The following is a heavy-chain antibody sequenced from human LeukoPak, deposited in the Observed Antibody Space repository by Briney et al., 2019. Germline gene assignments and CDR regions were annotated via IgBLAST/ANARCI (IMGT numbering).Heavy chain of an antibody. J-gene: IGHJ5*02. Sequence: ASVKVSCKASGYTFTGYYMHWVRQAPGQGLEWMGWMNPNSGGTNYAQKFQGRVTMTRDTSISTAYMELSRLRSDDTAVYYCARGMPSIAAAGPRSRRWFDPWAREPWSPSPQ. V-gene: IGHV1-2*02. CDR3: ARGMPSIAAAGPRSRRWFDP. CDR2: MNPNSGGT. CDR1: GYTFTGYY. D-gene: IGHD6-13*01.